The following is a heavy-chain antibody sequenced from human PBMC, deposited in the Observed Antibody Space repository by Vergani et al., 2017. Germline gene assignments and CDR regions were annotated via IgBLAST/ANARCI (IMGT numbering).Heavy chain of an antibody. CDR3: ARVRTVVRGIIRTYWYFDL. D-gene: IGHD3-10*01. V-gene: IGHV4-31*03. Sequence: QVQLQESGPGLVKPSQTLSLTCTVSGGSVSSGGYYWTWIRQHPRQGLEWIGYIYYSGSTYYNPSLKSRISISLDTSKNQFSLKLNSVTAADTAVYYCARVRTVVRGIIRTYWYFDLWGRGTLVTVSS. J-gene: IGHJ2*01. CDR2: IYYSGST. CDR1: GGSVSSGGYY.